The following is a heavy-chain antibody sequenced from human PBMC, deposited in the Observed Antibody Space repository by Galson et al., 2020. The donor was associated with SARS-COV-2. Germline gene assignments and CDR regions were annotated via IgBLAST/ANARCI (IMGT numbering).Heavy chain of an antibody. CDR1: GFTFDDYA. J-gene: IGHJ4*02. CDR2: ISWNSGSI. CDR3: AKVGGNWGSHVADY. Sequence: GGSLRLSCAASGFTFDDYAMHWVRQAPGKGLEWVSGISWNSGSIGYADSVKGRFTISRDNAKNSLYLQMNSLRAEDTALYYCAKVGGNWGSHVADYWGQGTLVTVSS. D-gene: IGHD7-27*01. V-gene: IGHV3-9*01.